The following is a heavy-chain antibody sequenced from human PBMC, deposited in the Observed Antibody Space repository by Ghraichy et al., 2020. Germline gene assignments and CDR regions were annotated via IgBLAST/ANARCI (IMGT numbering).Heavy chain of an antibody. CDR2: IYHSGST. V-gene: IGHV4-38-2*02. CDR1: GYSISSGYY. Sequence: SETLSLTCTVSGYSISSGYYWGWIRQPPGKGLEWIGSIYHSGSTYYNPSLKSRVTISVDTSKNQFFLKLSSVTAADTAVYYCARDLYYYDSSGYTYSWFDPWGQGTLVTVSS. CDR3: ARDLYYYDSSGYTYSWFDP. J-gene: IGHJ5*02. D-gene: IGHD3-22*01.